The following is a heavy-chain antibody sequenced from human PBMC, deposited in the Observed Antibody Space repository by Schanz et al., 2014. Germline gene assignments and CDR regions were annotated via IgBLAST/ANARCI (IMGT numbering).Heavy chain of an antibody. CDR3: ARDGRKYSSGTLDYFDN. CDR2: ISSSSSTI. J-gene: IGHJ4*02. CDR1: GFTFSSYS. V-gene: IGHV3-48*02. D-gene: IGHD6-25*01. Sequence: VQLVESGGAVVQPGRSLRLSCAASGFTFSSYSMNWVRQAPGKGLEWVSYISSSSSTIYYADSVKGRFTISRDNAKNSLYLQMNSLRDEDTAVYYCARDGRKYSSGTLDYFDNWGQGTLVTVSS.